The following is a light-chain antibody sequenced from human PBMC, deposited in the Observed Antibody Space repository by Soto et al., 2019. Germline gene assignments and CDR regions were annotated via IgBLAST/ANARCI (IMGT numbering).Light chain of an antibody. CDR3: CSYAGSYTV. CDR2: DVT. J-gene: IGLJ2*01. Sequence: HSALTQPRSVSGSPGQSVTISCTGTSSDVGGYNFVSWYQQHPGKAPKLMIYDVTKRPSGVPDRFSGSKSGNTASLTISGLQAEDEAEYYCCSYAGSYTVFGGGTKLTVL. V-gene: IGLV2-11*01. CDR1: SSDVGGYNF.